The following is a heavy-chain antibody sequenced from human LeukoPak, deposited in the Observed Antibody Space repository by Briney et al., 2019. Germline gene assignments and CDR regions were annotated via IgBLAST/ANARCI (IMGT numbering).Heavy chain of an antibody. CDR1: GGTFSRYT. D-gene: IGHD6-19*01. CDR2: IIPMFDIP. CDR3: ASAGIAVAGGGNWFDP. Sequence: ASVKVSCKASGGTFSRYTISWVRQAPGQGLEWMGGIIPMFDIPKYAQKFKGRVTITADESSSTAYMELSSLRSEDTAIYYCASAGIAVAGGGNWFDPWGQGTLVTVSP. J-gene: IGHJ5*02. V-gene: IGHV1-69*13.